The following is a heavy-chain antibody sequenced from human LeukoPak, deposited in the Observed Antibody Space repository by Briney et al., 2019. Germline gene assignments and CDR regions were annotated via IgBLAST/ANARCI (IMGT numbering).Heavy chain of an antibody. D-gene: IGHD6-13*01. CDR2: IKSKTDGGTT. CDR3: TAYTGYSSSYDY. V-gene: IGHV3-15*01. J-gene: IGHJ4*02. CDR1: GFTFSNAW. Sequence: GGSLRLFCAASGFTFSNAWMSWVRQAPGKGLEWVGRIKSKTDGGTTDYAAPVKGRFTISRDDSKNTLYLQMNSLKTEDTAVYYCTAYTGYSSSYDYWGQGTLVTVSS.